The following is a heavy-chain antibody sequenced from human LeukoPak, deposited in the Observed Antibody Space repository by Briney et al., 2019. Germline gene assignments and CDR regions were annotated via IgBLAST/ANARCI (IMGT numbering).Heavy chain of an antibody. Sequence: GGSLRLSCAASGFTFSSYEMNWVRQAPGKGLEWVSSISSSSSYIYYADSVKGRFTISRDNSKNTLYLQMNSLRAEDTAVYYCAKDRGRYYYDSSGYYFDYWGQGTLVTVSS. D-gene: IGHD3-22*01. J-gene: IGHJ4*02. V-gene: IGHV3-21*01. CDR2: ISSSSSYI. CDR3: AKDRGRYYYDSSGYYFDY. CDR1: GFTFSSYE.